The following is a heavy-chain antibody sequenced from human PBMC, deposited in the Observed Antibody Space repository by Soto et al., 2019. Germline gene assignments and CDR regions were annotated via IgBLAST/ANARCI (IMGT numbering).Heavy chain of an antibody. CDR2: IYHSGST. CDR1: GGSISRRNW. J-gene: IGHJ5*02. CDR3: ARDNRPTYYDFWSGNNWFDP. Sequence: SETLALTFAVPGGSISRRNWWSWVRQPPGKGLEWIGEIYHSGSTNYNPSLKSRVTISVDKSKNQFSLKLSSVTAADTAVYYCARDNRPTYYDFWSGNNWFDPWGQGTLVTVSS. V-gene: IGHV4-4*02. D-gene: IGHD3-3*01.